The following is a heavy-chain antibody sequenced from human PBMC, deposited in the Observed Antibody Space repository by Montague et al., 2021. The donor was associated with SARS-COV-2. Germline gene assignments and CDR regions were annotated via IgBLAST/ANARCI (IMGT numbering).Heavy chain of an antibody. Sequence: SETLSLTCAVHGTSFSGYYWNWIRQPPGKGLEWIGEINHGGSTKYSPSLKSRLTISADTSKNQFSLRLTSVAAADTAVYYCARLRDGVVPSPILGVGAYYCYSSRDVWGRGTMVTVSS. CDR3: ARLRDGVVPSPILGVGAYYCYSSRDV. J-gene: IGHJ6*01. D-gene: IGHD3-10*01. CDR2: INHGGST. V-gene: IGHV4-34*01. CDR1: GTSFSGYY.